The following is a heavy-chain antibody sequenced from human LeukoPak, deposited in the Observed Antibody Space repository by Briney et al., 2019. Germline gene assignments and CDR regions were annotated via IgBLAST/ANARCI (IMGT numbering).Heavy chain of an antibody. Sequence: ASVKVSCKASGYTFTGYYMHWVRQAPGQGLEWMGWINPNSSGTNYAQKFQGRVTMTRDTSISTAYMELSRLRSDDTAVYYCARGGMVENYFDYWGQGTLVAVSS. CDR1: GYTFTGYY. J-gene: IGHJ4*02. D-gene: IGHD3-10*01. CDR3: ARGGMVENYFDY. V-gene: IGHV1-2*02. CDR2: INPNSSGT.